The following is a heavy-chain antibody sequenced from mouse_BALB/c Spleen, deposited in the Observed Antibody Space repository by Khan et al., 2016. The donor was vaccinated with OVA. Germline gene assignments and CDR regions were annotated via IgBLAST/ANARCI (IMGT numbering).Heavy chain of an antibody. CDR3: ARRYYYGHWYFDV. CDR2: ISYSGST. J-gene: IGHJ1*01. Sequence: EVQLQESGPGLVKPSQSLSLICTVTGYSITSDYAWNWIRQFSGNKLEWMAYISYSGSTSYHPSLKSRISITRDTSRNQFFLQLNSLTTEDTATYYCARRYYYGHWYFDVWGAGTTVTVSS. CDR1: GYSITSDYA. V-gene: IGHV3-2*02. D-gene: IGHD1-1*01.